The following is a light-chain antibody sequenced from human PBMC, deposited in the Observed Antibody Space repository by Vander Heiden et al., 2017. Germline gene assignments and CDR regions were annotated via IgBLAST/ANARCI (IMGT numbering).Light chain of an antibody. CDR1: SGHSSYA. Sequence: QLVLTQSPSASASLGAPVKLTCTLSSGHSSYAIAWHQQQPEKGPRYLMKLNNDGSHTKGDGIPDRFSGSSSGAERYLTISSLQSEDEADYYCQTWGTGPWVFGGGTKLTVL. CDR2: LNNDGSH. V-gene: IGLV4-69*01. J-gene: IGLJ3*02. CDR3: QTWGTGPWV.